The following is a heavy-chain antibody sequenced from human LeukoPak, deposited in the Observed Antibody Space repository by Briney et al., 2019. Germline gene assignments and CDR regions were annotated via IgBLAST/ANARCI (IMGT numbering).Heavy chain of an antibody. J-gene: IGHJ4*02. D-gene: IGHD2-2*02. CDR3: ARLNRGYCYGPTCYTEPGAGH. CDR2: MKEDGSEK. CDR1: GFTFRTYW. Sequence: GGSLRLSCATSGFTFRTYWMSWVRQAPGKGLEWVANMKEDGSEKFYVDSVKGRFTISRDDAKSSVYLQMNSLRAEDTALYYCARLNRGYCYGPTCYTEPGAGHWGQGTQAIVSS. V-gene: IGHV3-7*01.